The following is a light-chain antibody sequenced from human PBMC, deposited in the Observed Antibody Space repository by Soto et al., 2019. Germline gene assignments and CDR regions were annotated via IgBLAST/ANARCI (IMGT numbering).Light chain of an antibody. Sequence: DIQLTQSPSSLSASVGDRVTITCRASQSVSTYLNWYRQKPGEAPKLLIRAASSLEDGVPSRFSGSGSGTVFTLTINSLHPADFATFYCQQSFSDPPLSFGGGTRVEVK. V-gene: IGKV1-39*01. J-gene: IGKJ4*01. CDR2: AAS. CDR1: QSVSTY. CDR3: QQSFSDPPLS.